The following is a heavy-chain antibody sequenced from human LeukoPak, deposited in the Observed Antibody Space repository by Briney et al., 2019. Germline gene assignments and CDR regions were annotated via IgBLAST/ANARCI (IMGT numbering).Heavy chain of an antibody. CDR2: IWYDGSNK. D-gene: IGHD3-16*02. CDR1: GFTFRIYG. CDR3: ARADIWGTYRIDY. J-gene: IGHJ4*02. V-gene: IGHV3-33*01. Sequence: GRSLNLSCAASGFTFRIYGMHWVRQAPDKGLEWVAGIWYDGSNKYYVDSVKGRFTISRDNSKNTLYLQMNSLRAEDTAVYYCARADIWGTYRIDYWGQGALVTVSS.